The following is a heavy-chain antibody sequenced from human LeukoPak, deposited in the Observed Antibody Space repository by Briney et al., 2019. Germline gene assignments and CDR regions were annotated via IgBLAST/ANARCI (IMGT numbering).Heavy chain of an antibody. D-gene: IGHD6-19*01. CDR3: ARAVAVPINWFGP. Sequence: PSETLSLTCTVSGGSISSYYWSWIRQPPGKGLEWIGYIYYSGSTNYTPSPKSRVTISVDTSKNQFSLKLSSVTAADTAVYYCARAVAVPINWFGPWGQGTLVTVSS. CDR1: GGSISSYY. J-gene: IGHJ5*02. CDR2: IYYSGST. V-gene: IGHV4-59*01.